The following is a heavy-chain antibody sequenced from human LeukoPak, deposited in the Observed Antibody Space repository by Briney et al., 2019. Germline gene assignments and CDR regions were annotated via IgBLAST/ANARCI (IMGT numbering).Heavy chain of an antibody. D-gene: IGHD6-13*01. Sequence: GGSLRLSRAASGFTFSDYWMHWVRQAPGEGLVWVSRVNRDGSSTSYADSVKGRFTISRDNAKNTLSLQMNSLRAEDTAVYYCARDRSISAAGDTYWGQGTLVTVSS. CDR1: GFTFSDYW. CDR3: ARDRSISAAGDTY. V-gene: IGHV3-74*01. CDR2: VNRDGSST. J-gene: IGHJ4*02.